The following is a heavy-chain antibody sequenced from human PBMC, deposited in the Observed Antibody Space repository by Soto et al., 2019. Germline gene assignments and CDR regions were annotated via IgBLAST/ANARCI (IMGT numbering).Heavy chain of an antibody. V-gene: IGHV3-23*01. CDR1: GFTFSSYA. CDR3: AKDQRLRYFDWSPGYFDH. J-gene: IGHJ4*02. CDR2: ISGSGGST. D-gene: IGHD3-9*01. Sequence: GGSLRLSCAASGFTFSSYAMSWVRQAPGKGLEWVSAISGSGGSTYYADSVKGRFTISRDNSKNTLYLQMNSLRAEDTAVYYCAKDQRLRYFDWSPGYFDHWGQGTLVTVSS.